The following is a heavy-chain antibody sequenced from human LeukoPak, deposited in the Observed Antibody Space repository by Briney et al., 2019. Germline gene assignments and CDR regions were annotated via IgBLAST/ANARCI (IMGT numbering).Heavy chain of an antibody. CDR1: GFTFSSYG. V-gene: IGHV3-53*01. CDR2: IYSGGST. J-gene: IGHJ4*02. D-gene: IGHD4-17*01. CDR3: ARDRYGDSLDY. Sequence: GGSLRLSCAASGFTFSSYGMHWVRQAPGKGLEWVSVIYSGGSTYYADSVKGRFTISRDNSKNTLYLQMNSLRAEDTAVYYCARDRYGDSLDYWGQGTLVTVSS.